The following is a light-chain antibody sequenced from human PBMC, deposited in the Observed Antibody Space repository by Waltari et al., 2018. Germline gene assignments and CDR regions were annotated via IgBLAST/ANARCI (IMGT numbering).Light chain of an antibody. CDR3: HHYYIPPLT. V-gene: IGKV4-1*01. J-gene: IGKJ5*01. CDR2: WAS. Sequence: EIVLTQSPDSLAVSPGERATLNCKSTPSLLSSYNHKTYIAWYQQKPGQPPKLLINWASIRGSGVPDRFSGSGSGTDFTLTISSLQAEDVAVYYCHHYYIPPLTFGQGTRLEIK. CDR1: PSLLSSYNHKTY.